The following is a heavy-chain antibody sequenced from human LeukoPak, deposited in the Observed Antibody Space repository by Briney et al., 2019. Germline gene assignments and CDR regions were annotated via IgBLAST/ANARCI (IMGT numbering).Heavy chain of an antibody. CDR2: ISSSSSTI. CDR1: GFTFRTNS. CDR3: AISGLGFGEFRGLDY. V-gene: IGHV3-48*02. D-gene: IGHD3-10*01. J-gene: IGHJ4*02. Sequence: GGSLRLSCAASGFTFRTNSMNLVRQAPGKGLEWVSYISSSSSTIYYADSVKGRFTLSRDNAKNSLYLQMSSLRDGDTAVYYFAISGLGFGEFRGLDYWGQGTLVTVSS.